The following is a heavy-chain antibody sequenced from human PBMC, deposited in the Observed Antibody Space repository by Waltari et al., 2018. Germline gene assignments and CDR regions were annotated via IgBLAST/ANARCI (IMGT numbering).Heavy chain of an antibody. D-gene: IGHD1-26*01. CDR2: INHSGST. V-gene: IGHV4-34*01. J-gene: IGHJ4*02. CDR3: ARGPVGAMDY. CDR1: GGSFSGYY. Sequence: QVQLQQWGAGLLKPSETLSLPCAVSGGSFSGYYWSWIRQPPGKGLEWIGEINHSGSTNYNPSLKSRVTISVDTSKNQFSLKLSSVTAADTAVYYCARGPVGAMDYWGQGTLVTVSS.